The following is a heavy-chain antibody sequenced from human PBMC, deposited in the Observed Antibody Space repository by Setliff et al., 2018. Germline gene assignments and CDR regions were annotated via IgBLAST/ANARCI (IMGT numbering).Heavy chain of an antibody. Sequence: GSLRLSCVASGFTFSNYAMAWVRQAPGKGLEWVSAISGSGDSTYYADSVKGRFTISRDNSKNTLYLQLNSLRAEDTAVYYCVRGGEGRDDSNSGSWGQGTLVTVSS. CDR1: GFTFSNYA. CDR3: VRGGEGRDDSNSGS. D-gene: IGHD2-21*02. CDR2: ISGSGDST. J-gene: IGHJ5*02. V-gene: IGHV3-23*01.